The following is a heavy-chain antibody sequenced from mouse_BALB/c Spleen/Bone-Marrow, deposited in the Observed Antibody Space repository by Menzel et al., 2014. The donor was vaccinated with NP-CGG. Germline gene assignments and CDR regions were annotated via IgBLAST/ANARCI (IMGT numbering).Heavy chain of an antibody. Sequence: QVQLQQPGAELVRSGASVKMSCKASGYIFTSYNIHWVKQTPGQGLEWIGHIYPGNGGTNYNQKFKGKATLTADTSSSTAYMQVSSLTSEDSAVHFCARGQLLAYWGQGTLVTVSA. V-gene: IGHV1-12*01. CDR3: ARGQLLAY. CDR1: GYIFTSYN. CDR2: IYPGNGGT. J-gene: IGHJ3*01. D-gene: IGHD3-3*01.